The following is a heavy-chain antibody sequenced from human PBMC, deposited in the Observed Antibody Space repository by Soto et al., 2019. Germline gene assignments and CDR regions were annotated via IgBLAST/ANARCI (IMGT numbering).Heavy chain of an antibody. D-gene: IGHD3-10*01. CDR3: ASVWFGEGGNYGMDV. CDR2: IWYDGSKK. Sequence: ESGGGVVQPGRSLRLSCSASGFSFSRFGMHWVRQAPGKGLEWLAVIWYDGSKKEYADSVKGRFTISRDNPKNTLFLQMNSLSAEDTAVYYCASVWFGEGGNYGMDVWGQGTTVTVSS. CDR1: GFSFSRFG. V-gene: IGHV3-33*03. J-gene: IGHJ6*02.